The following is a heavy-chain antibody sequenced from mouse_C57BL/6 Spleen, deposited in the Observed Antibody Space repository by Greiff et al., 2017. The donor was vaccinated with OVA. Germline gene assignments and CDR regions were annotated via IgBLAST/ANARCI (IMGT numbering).Heavy chain of an antibody. CDR1: GYTFTDYY. CDR2: IYPGSGNT. D-gene: IGHD2-4*01. V-gene: IGHV1-76*01. Sequence: VQLQQSGAELVRPGASVKLSCKASGYTFTDYYINWVKQRPGQGLEWIARIYPGSGNTYYNEKFKGKATLTAEKSSSTAYMQLSSLTSEDSAVYFCARDDYAYWYFDVWGTGTTVTVSS. J-gene: IGHJ1*03. CDR3: ARDDYAYWYFDV.